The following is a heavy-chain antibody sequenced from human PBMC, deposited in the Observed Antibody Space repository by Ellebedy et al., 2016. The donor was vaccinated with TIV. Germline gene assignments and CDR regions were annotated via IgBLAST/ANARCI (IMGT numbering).Heavy chain of an antibody. J-gene: IGHJ6*02. Sequence: MPSETLSLTCTVSGGSISSGGYYWSWIRQHPGKGLEWIGYIYYSGSTYYNPSLKSRVTISVDTSKNQFSLKLSSVTAADTAVYYCARGGFRGMDVWGQGTTVTVSS. CDR1: GGSISSGGYY. CDR3: ARGGFRGMDV. CDR2: IYYSGST. V-gene: IGHV4-31*03.